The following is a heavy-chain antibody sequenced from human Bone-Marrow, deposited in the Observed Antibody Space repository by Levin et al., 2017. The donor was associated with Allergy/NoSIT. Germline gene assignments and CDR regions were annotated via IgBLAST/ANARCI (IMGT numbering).Heavy chain of an antibody. CDR1: GFTFSDYA. Sequence: GESLKISCAASGFTFSDYAMTWVRQAPGKGLEWVSVITGGGFNTYYGDSVKGRFTVSRDNSKNTLYLELNSLRAEDTAVYYCAKKQAGTSGFSFDVWGQGTMVTVSS. V-gene: IGHV3-23*01. CDR3: AKKQAGTSGFSFDV. CDR2: ITGGGFNT. J-gene: IGHJ3*01. D-gene: IGHD6-19*01.